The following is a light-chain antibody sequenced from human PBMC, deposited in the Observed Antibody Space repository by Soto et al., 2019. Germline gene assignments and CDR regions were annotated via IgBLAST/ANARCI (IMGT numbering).Light chain of an antibody. Sequence: EIVLTQSPATLSLSPGERATLSCRASQSVNNYLAWYQQKPGQAPRLLIYDASSRSTDIPARFSGSGSGTDFTLTLSSLEPEDFATDLCHQRSNWPLTFGGGTKVEIK. CDR1: QSVNNY. CDR3: HQRSNWPLT. V-gene: IGKV3-11*01. CDR2: DAS. J-gene: IGKJ4*01.